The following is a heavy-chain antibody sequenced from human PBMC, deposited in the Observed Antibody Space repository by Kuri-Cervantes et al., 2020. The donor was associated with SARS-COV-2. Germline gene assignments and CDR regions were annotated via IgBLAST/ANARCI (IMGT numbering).Heavy chain of an antibody. CDR2: IYHSGST. V-gene: IGHV4-30-2*01. J-gene: IGHJ4*02. D-gene: IGHD5-18*01. CDR3: ARGYSYGYEKASDY. Sequence: LRLSCAVSGGSISSGGYSWSWIRQPPGKGLEWIGYIYHSGSTYYNPSLKSRVTISVDTSKNQFSLKLSSVTAADTAVYYCARGYSYGYEKASDYWGQGTLVTVSS. CDR1: GGSISSGGYS.